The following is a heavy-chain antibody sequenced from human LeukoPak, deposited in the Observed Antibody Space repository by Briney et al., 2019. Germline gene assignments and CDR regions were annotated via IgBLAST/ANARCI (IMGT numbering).Heavy chain of an antibody. CDR3: SSYDSSGYEFDY. CDR2: LWYDGSNK. V-gene: IGHV3-33*01. J-gene: IGHJ4*02. D-gene: IGHD3-22*01. CDR1: GFTFSSYG. Sequence: GGSLRLSCAASGFTFSSYGMHWVRQAPGKGLEWVAVLWYDGSNKYYADSVKGRFTISRDNSKNTLYLQMNSLRAEDTAVYYCSSYDSSGYEFDYWGQGTLVTVSS.